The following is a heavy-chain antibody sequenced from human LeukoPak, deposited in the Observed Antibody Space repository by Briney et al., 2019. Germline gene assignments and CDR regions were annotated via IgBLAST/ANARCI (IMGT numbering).Heavy chain of an antibody. CDR2: ISAYNGNT. D-gene: IGHD5-12*01. CDR3: ARAGGYSAYKENFDY. CDR1: GYTFTGYY. J-gene: IGHJ4*02. V-gene: IGHV1-18*04. Sequence: ASVKVSCKASGYTFTGYYMHWVRQAPGQGLEWMGWISAYNGNTNYAQKLQGRVTMTTDTSTSTAYMELRSLRSDDTAVYYCARAGGYSAYKENFDYWGQGTLVTVSS.